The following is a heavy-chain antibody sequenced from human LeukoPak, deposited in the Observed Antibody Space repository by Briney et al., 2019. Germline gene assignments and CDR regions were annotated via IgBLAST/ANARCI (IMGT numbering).Heavy chain of an antibody. D-gene: IGHD2-2*01. J-gene: IGHJ4*02. V-gene: IGHV3-23*01. Sequence: PGGSLRLSCAASGFTFSSYAMSWVRQAPGKGLEWVSAISGSGGSTYYADSVKGRFTISRDNSKNTLYLQMNSLRAEDTAVYYCAKVVCSSTSCLRGYYFDYWGQGTLVTVSS. CDR3: AKVVCSSTSCLRGYYFDY. CDR1: GFTFSSYA. CDR2: ISGSGGST.